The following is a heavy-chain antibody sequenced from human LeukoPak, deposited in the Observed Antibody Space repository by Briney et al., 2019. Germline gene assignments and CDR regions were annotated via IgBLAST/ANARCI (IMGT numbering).Heavy chain of an antibody. J-gene: IGHJ5*02. V-gene: IGHV3-11*01. Sequence: PGGSLRLSCAASGFTISDYYMTWIRQAPGKGLEWISYISSGGTIIYYADSVRGQFTISRDNAKKSLYLQMNSLRAEDTAVYYCARVQKGIAAAGTGGGWFEPWGQGTLVTVSA. CDR3: ARVQKGIAAAGTGGGWFEP. CDR1: GFTISDYY. CDR2: ISSGGTII. D-gene: IGHD6-13*01.